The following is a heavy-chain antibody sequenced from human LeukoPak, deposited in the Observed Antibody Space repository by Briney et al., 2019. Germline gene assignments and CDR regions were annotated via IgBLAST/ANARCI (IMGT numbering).Heavy chain of an antibody. J-gene: IGHJ5*02. Sequence: PSETLSLTCAVYGGSFSGYYWSWIRQPPGKGLEWIGEINHSGSTNYNPSLKSRVTISVDTSKNQFSLKLSSVTAADTAVYYCARGRWFDPWGQGTLVTVSS. CDR3: ARGRWFDP. CDR1: GGSFSGYY. V-gene: IGHV4-34*01. CDR2: INHSGST.